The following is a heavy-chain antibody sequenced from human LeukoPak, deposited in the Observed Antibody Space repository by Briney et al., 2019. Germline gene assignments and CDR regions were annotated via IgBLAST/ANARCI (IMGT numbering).Heavy chain of an antibody. J-gene: IGHJ1*01. CDR2: ISGSGGRT. V-gene: IGHV3-23*01. CDR1: GFTFSIHA. D-gene: IGHD3-10*01. Sequence: PGGSLRLSCAASGFTFSIHAMSWVSQAPGKGLEWVTAISGSGGRTYYADSVKGRFTIYRDNSKNTLYLQMNSLRTEDTAVYYCAQDRGTWGPEYFQHWGRGTLVTVSS. CDR3: AQDRGTWGPEYFQH.